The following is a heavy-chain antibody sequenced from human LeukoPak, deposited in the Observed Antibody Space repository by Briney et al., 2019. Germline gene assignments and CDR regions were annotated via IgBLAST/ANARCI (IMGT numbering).Heavy chain of an antibody. V-gene: IGHV3-30*03. Sequence: GGSLRLSCAASGFTFSSYGMHWVRQAPGKGLEWVAVISYDGSNKYYADSVKGRFTISRDNSKNTLYLQMNSLRAEDTAVYYCAREKSSGWQLNDWFHPWGQGTLVTVSS. D-gene: IGHD2-15*01. J-gene: IGHJ5*02. CDR1: GFTFSSYG. CDR2: ISYDGSNK. CDR3: AREKSSGWQLNDWFHP.